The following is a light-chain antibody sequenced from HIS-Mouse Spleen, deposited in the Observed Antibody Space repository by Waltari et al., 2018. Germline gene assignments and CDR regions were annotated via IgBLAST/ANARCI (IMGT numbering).Light chain of an antibody. CDR3: AAWDDSLSGPV. CDR1: SSNIGRTY. CDR2: RNN. J-gene: IGLJ3*02. Sequence: QSVLTQPPSASGTPGQRVTIPCSGSSSNIGRTYVYGYQQLPGTAPKLLIYRNNQRPSGVPDRFSGSKSGTSASLAISGLRSEDEADYYCAAWDDSLSGPVFGGGTKLTVL. V-gene: IGLV1-47*01.